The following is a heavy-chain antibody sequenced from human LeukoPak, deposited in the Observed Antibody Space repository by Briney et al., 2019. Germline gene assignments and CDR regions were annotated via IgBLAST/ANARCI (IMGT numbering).Heavy chain of an antibody. V-gene: IGHV1-46*03. Sequence: ASVKVSCKASGYSFTSYFMHWVRQAPGQGLEWMGIIYPGGGNIRYAQKFQGRVTVTRDTSTSTVYMELSSLRSGDTAVYYCARAGMHGYNVFDIWGQGTMVTVSS. D-gene: IGHD5-24*01. CDR3: ARAGMHGYNVFDI. CDR2: IYPGGGNI. J-gene: IGHJ3*02. CDR1: GYSFTSYF.